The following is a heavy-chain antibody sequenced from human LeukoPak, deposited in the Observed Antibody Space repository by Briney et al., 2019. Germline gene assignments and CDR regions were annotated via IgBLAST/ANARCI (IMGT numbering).Heavy chain of an antibody. CDR1: GGSLSSYY. V-gene: IGHV4-59*08. CDR2: IYYNGSA. CDR3: ARLVRGLRGYNWFDP. Sequence: SETLSLTCTLSGGSLSSYYWSWSRHPPRRGLERIGYIYYNGSANYNPSTMSRVAISVDASKTRISLILSAVTAADTAVYYCARLVRGLRGYNWFDPWGQGTLVTVSS. J-gene: IGHJ5*02. D-gene: IGHD3-10*01.